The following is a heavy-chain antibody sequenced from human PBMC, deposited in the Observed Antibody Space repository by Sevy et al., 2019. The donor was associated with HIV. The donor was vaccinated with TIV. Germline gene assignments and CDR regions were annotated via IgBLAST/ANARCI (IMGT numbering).Heavy chain of an antibody. V-gene: IGHV3-7*01. Sequence: GGSLRLSCAASGFTFDTYWMQWVRQAPGQGLEWVANIRQDGNEIYYADSVKGRFTISRDNAKESLYLQMSNLRVEDTGRMYCARRYFDLWGQGTLVTVSS. CDR2: IRQDGNEI. CDR1: GFTFDTYW. CDR3: ARRYFDL. J-gene: IGHJ4*02.